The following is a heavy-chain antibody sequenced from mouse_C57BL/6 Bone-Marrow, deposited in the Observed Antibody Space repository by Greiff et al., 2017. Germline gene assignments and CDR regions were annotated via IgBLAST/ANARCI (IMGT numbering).Heavy chain of an antibody. Sequence: VKLMESGAELVRPGTSVKVSCKASGYAFTNYLIEWVKQRPGQGLEWIGVINPGSGGTNYNEKFKGKATLTADKSSSTAYMQLSSLTSEDSAVYFCARTGYYSYAMDYWGQGTSVTVSS. D-gene: IGHD2-3*01. V-gene: IGHV1-54*01. CDR1: GYAFTNYL. J-gene: IGHJ4*01. CDR2: INPGSGGT. CDR3: ARTGYYSYAMDY.